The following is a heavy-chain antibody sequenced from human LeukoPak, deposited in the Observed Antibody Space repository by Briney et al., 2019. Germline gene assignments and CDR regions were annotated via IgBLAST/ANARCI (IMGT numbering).Heavy chain of an antibody. CDR2: ISSSSSYI. CDR3: AKHLSISWYYFDY. D-gene: IGHD6-13*01. CDR1: GFTFSSYS. Sequence: GGSLRLSCAASGFTFSSYSMNWVRQAPGKGLEWVSPISSSSSYIYYADSVKGRFTISRDNAKNSLYLQMNSLRAEDTAVYYCAKHLSISWYYFDYWGQGTLVTVSS. J-gene: IGHJ4*02. V-gene: IGHV3-21*01.